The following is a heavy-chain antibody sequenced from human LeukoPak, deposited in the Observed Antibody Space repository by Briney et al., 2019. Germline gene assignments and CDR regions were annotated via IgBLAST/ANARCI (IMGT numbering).Heavy chain of an antibody. J-gene: IGHJ4*02. D-gene: IGHD3-3*01. V-gene: IGHV3-49*05. CDR1: GFTFGDYA. CDR2: ISSKAYGGTT. Sequence: NPGGSLRLSCTASGFTFGDYAMSWFRQAPGKGLEWVGFISSKAYGGTTEYAASVKGRFTISREDSKSIAYLQMNSLKTEDTAVYYCTRDVSHITIFGVADYWGQGTLVTVSS. CDR3: TRDVSHITIFGVADY.